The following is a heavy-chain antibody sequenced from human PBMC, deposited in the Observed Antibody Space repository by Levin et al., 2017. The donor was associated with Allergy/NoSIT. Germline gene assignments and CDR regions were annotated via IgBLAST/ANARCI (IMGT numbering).Heavy chain of an antibody. D-gene: IGHD3-22*01. CDR1: GGSISSSNW. CDR3: ARVSPGGITTTAGFDY. J-gene: IGHJ4*02. CDR2: IYHSGST. V-gene: IGHV4-4*02. Sequence: SQTLSLTCAVSGGSISSSNWWSWVRQPPGKGLEWIGEIYHSGSTNYNPSLKSRVTISVDKSKNQFSLKLSSVTAADTAVYYCARVSPGGITTTAGFDYWGQGTLVTVSS.